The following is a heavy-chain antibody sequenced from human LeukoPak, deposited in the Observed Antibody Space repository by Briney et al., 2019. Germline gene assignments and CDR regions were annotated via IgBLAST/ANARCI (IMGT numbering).Heavy chain of an antibody. CDR2: NSGSGGST. CDR1: GFTFSSYA. D-gene: IGHD3-22*01. Sequence: GGSLRLSCAASGFTFSSYAMSWVRQAPGKGLEWVSANSGSGGSTYYADSVKGRFTISRDNSKNTLYLQMNSLRAEDTAVYYCAKDHRGTYYYDSSGFVADYWGQGTLVTVSS. CDR3: AKDHRGTYYYDSSGFVADY. V-gene: IGHV3-23*01. J-gene: IGHJ4*02.